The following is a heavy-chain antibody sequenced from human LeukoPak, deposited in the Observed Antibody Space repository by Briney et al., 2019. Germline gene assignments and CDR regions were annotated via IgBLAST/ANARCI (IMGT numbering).Heavy chain of an antibody. V-gene: IGHV4-59*01. D-gene: IGHD5-24*01. CDR1: GGSISSYY. CDR3: ASNRDGSDDY. CDR2: IYYSGST. J-gene: IGHJ4*02. Sequence: SETLSLTCTVSGGSISSYYWSWIRQPPGKGLEWVGYIYYSGSTNYNPSLKSRVTISVDTSKNQFSLKLSSVTAADTAVYYCASNRDGSDDYWGQGTLVTVSS.